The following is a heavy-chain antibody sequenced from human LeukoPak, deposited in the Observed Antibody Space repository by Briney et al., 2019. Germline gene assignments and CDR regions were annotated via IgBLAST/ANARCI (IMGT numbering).Heavy chain of an antibody. CDR3: VTSITMVRGVIGAFDY. J-gene: IGHJ4*02. CDR1: GFTFSSYA. CDR2: ISSNGGST. Sequence: GGSLRLSCSASGFTFSSYAMHWVRQAPGKGLEYVSAISSNGGSTYYADSVKGRFTISRDNSKNTLYLQMSSLRAEDTAVYYCVTSITMVRGVIGAFDYWGQGTLVTVSS. D-gene: IGHD3-10*01. V-gene: IGHV3-64D*06.